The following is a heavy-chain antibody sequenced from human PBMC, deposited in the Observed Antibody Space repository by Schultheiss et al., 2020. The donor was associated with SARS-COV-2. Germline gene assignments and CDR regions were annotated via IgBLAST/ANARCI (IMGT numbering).Heavy chain of an antibody. CDR2: INHSGST. D-gene: IGHD3-22*01. CDR3: ARDQQGRYYYDSSGYYYYFDY. CDR1: GGSFSGYY. J-gene: IGHJ4*02. Sequence: SETLSLTCAVYGGSFSGYYWSWIRQPPGKGLEWIGEINHSGSTYYNPSLKSRVTISVDTSKNQFSLKLSSVTAADTAVYYCARDQQGRYYYDSSGYYYYFDYWGQGTLVTVSS. V-gene: IGHV4-34*01.